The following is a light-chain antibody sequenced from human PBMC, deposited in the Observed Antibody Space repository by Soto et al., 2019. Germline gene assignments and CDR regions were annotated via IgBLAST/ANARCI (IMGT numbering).Light chain of an antibody. CDR2: DAS. V-gene: IGKV1-39*01. J-gene: IGKJ2*01. CDR3: QQSFSTPPT. Sequence: DIQMTQSPSSLSASVGDRVTITCRASQTISRFLNWYQWKPWKAPKFLIHDASNLQSGVPTRFSCRRSETDFTLTLSSLQPEDFAPYYCQQSFSTPPTFGQGTKLEIK. CDR1: QTISRF.